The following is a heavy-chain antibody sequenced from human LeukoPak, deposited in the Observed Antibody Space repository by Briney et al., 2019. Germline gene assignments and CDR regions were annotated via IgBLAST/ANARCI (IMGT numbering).Heavy chain of an antibody. J-gene: IGHJ4*02. CDR1: GFAFNTYA. CDR3: AREISGSGSYPDF. V-gene: IGHV3-33*01. CDR2: IWHDGSHK. D-gene: IGHD3-10*01. Sequence: GRSLRLSCAASGFAFNTYAMHWVRQAPGQGLEWVALIWHDGSHKFYSNSVRGQFTISRDNSKNTVSLQMNNLRPEDTAVYYRAREISGSGSYPDFWGQGTLVTVSS.